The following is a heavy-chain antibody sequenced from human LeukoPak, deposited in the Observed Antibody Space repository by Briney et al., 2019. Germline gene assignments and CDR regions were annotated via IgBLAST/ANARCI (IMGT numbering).Heavy chain of an antibody. J-gene: IGHJ5*02. Sequence: ASVKVSCKASGHTFSRSYLHWVRQAPGQGLEWMGVINPSGTWTSYAQKFRGRITMTRDMSTSTDYMELRSLGFEDTAVYYCAKDNSVGDIAWWFDPWGQGTLVTVSS. V-gene: IGHV1-46*01. D-gene: IGHD1-26*01. CDR3: AKDNSVGDIAWWFDP. CDR1: GHTFSRSY. CDR2: INPSGTWT.